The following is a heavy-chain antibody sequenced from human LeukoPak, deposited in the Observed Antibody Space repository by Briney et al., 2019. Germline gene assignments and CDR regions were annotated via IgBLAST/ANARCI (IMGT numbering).Heavy chain of an antibody. J-gene: IGHJ5*02. CDR3: AKGGWTSPFDP. CDR1: GFTFSNYA. D-gene: IGHD2-2*01. CDR2: ISGSGGTT. Sequence: GGPLRLSCAASGFTFSNYAMSWVRQAPGKGLEWVSIISGSGGTTYYADSVKGRFTISRDNSKNTLYLQMNSLRAEDTAMYYCAKGGWTSPFDPWGLGTLVTVSS. V-gene: IGHV3-23*01.